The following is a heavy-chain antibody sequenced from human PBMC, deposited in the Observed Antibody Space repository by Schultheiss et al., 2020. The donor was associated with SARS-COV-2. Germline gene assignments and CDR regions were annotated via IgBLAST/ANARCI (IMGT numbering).Heavy chain of an antibody. CDR3: ARGITMVRGVIAPDY. CDR1: GGSFSGYY. J-gene: IGHJ4*02. V-gene: IGHV4-34*01. D-gene: IGHD3-10*01. CDR2: INHSGST. Sequence: SQTLSLTCAVYGGSFSGYYWSWIRQPPGKGLEWIGEINHSGSTNYNPSLKSRVTISVDTSKNQFSLKLSSVTAADTAVYYCARGITMVRGVIAPDYWGQGTLVTVSS.